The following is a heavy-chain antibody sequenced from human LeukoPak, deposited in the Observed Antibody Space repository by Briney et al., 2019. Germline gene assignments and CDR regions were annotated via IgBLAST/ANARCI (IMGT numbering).Heavy chain of an antibody. CDR2: INPSGGST. CDR3: ARGPLQHCSSTSCPSLTMIAYFDY. Sequence: ASVKVSCKASGYTFTSYHMHWVRQAPGQGLEIMGIINPSGGSTTYAQKFQGRVTMTRDTSTSTVYMELSSLRSEDTAVYYCARGPLQHCSSTSCPSLTMIAYFDYWGQGTLVTVSS. J-gene: IGHJ4*02. D-gene: IGHD2-2*01. CDR1: GYTFTSYH. V-gene: IGHV1-46*01.